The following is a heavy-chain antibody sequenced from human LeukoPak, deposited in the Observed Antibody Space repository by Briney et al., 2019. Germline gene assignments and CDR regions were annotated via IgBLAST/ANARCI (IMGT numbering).Heavy chain of an antibody. J-gene: IGHJ5*02. Sequence: SETLSLTCGVSGGSIDITNYWSWVRQAPGKGLEWIGEISHDGTRNYNPSLRSRVAMSVDRANNYSSLSLTAVTAADTALYYCTRESSPFCPFASWGPGVMVTVSS. V-gene: IGHV4-4*02. CDR1: GGSIDITNY. CDR3: TRESSPFCPFAS. D-gene: IGHD2-2*01. CDR2: ISHDGTR.